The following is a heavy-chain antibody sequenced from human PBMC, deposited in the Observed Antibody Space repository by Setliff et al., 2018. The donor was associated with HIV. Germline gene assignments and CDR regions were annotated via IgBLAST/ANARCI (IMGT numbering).Heavy chain of an antibody. CDR2: IYWDDDK. D-gene: IGHD2-2*01. CDR1: GFSLTTSAVG. Sequence: SGPTLVNPTLTLTLTCAFSGFSLTTSAVGVGWIRQPPGKALEWLALIYWDDDKRYRSSLKSRLTITKDTSKNQVVLTMTNMDPVDTATYYCAHSLYCSSSNCSGLLFDYWGQGTLVTVSS. J-gene: IGHJ4*02. V-gene: IGHV2-5*02. CDR3: AHSLYCSSSNCSGLLFDY.